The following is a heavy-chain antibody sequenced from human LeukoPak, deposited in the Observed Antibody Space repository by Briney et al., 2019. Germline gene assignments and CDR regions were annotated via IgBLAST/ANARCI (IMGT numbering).Heavy chain of an antibody. CDR2: IYSGGST. CDR1: GFTVNSKH. Sequence: PGGSLRLHCPASGFTVNSKHMSWVPQAPGKGVEWVSVIYSGGSTYYADSVKGRFTISRHNSKNTLYLQMNSLRAEDTAVYYCAGSGSPALYYWGQGTLVTVSS. V-gene: IGHV3-53*04. D-gene: IGHD1-26*01. CDR3: AGSGSPALYY. J-gene: IGHJ4*02.